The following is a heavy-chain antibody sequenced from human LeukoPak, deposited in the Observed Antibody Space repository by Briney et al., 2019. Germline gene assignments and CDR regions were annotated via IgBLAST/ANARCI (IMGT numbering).Heavy chain of an antibody. V-gene: IGHV3-11*01. Sequence: GGSLRLSCAASGFSFNNYYMGWIRQAPGKGLEWVSYISASGSTIFYVDSVKGRFTISRDNAKNSLYLQMNSLRAEDTALYYCARAVAGVPSDYWGQGTLVTVSS. J-gene: IGHJ4*02. CDR2: ISASGSTI. CDR1: GFSFNNYY. D-gene: IGHD6-19*01. CDR3: ARAVAGVPSDY.